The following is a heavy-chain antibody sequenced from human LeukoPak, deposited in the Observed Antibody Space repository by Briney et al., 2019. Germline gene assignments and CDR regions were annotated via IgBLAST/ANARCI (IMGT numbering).Heavy chain of an antibody. CDR3: ARERVYDFWSGKGAFDY. D-gene: IGHD3-3*01. CDR1: GGPFSGYY. Sequence: SETLSLTCAVYGGPFSGYYWSWIRQPPGKGLEWIGEINHSGSTNYNPSLKSRVTISVDTSKNQFSLKLSSVTAADTAVYYCARERVYDFWSGKGAFDYWGQGTLVTVSS. V-gene: IGHV4-34*01. J-gene: IGHJ4*02. CDR2: INHSGST.